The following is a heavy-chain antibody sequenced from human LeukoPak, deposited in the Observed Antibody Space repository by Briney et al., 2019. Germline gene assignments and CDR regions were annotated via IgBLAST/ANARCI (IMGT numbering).Heavy chain of an antibody. Sequence: GRSLRLFCAASGFTFSSYGMHWVRQAPGKGLEWVAVIWYDGSNKYYADSVKGRFTISRDNYKNTLYLQMNSLRAEDTAVYYCARDHDYYDSSGEFCDYWGQGTLVTVSS. V-gene: IGHV3-33*01. D-gene: IGHD3-22*01. CDR3: ARDHDYYDSSGEFCDY. CDR1: GFTFSSYG. J-gene: IGHJ4*02. CDR2: IWYDGSNK.